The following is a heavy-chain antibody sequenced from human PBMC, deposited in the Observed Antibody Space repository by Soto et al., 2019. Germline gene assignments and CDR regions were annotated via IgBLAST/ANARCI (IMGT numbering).Heavy chain of an antibody. CDR1: GYTFTSYD. Sequence: ASVKVSCKASGYTFTSYDINWVRQATGQGLEWMGWMNPNSGNTGYAQKFQGRVTMTRNTSISTAYMELSSLRSEDTAVYYCARGRSHPMVRGARKAPLGYWGQGTLVTVSS. V-gene: IGHV1-8*01. J-gene: IGHJ4*02. CDR2: MNPNSGNT. CDR3: ARGRSHPMVRGARKAPLGY. D-gene: IGHD3-10*01.